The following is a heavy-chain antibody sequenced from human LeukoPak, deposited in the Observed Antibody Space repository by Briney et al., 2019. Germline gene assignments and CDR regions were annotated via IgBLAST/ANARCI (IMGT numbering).Heavy chain of an antibody. V-gene: IGHV3-9*01. Sequence: GRSLRLSCAASGFTFDDYAMHWVRQAPGKGLEWVSGISWNSGSIGYADSVKGRFTISRDNAKNSLYLQMNSLRAEDTAVYYCARDPYGDYVGYFDYWGQGTLVTVSS. CDR3: ARDPYGDYVGYFDY. CDR1: GFTFDDYA. D-gene: IGHD4-17*01. J-gene: IGHJ4*02. CDR2: ISWNSGSI.